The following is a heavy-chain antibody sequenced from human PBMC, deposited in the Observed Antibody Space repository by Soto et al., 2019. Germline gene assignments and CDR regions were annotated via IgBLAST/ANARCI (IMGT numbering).Heavy chain of an antibody. J-gene: IGHJ4*02. CDR3: AREGITGTTGFDY. V-gene: IGHV3-33*01. D-gene: IGHD1-20*01. Sequence: GGSLRLSCAASGFTFSSYGMHWVRQAPGKGLEWVAVIWYDGSNKYYADSVKGRFTISRDNSKNTLYLQMNSLRAEDTAVYYCAREGITGTTGFDYWGQGTLVTSPQ. CDR1: GFTFSSYG. CDR2: IWYDGSNK.